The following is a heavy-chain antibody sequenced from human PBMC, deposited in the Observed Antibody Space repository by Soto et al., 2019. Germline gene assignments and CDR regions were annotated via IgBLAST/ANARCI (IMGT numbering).Heavy chain of an antibody. CDR2: IYYSGST. CDR3: ARHSYYYGSTYGCWLDP. J-gene: IGHJ5*02. D-gene: IGHD3-10*01. CDR1: GGSISNSSYY. V-gene: IGHV4-39*01. Sequence: PSETLSLTCTVSGGSISNSSYYWGWIRQPPGKGLEWIGSIYYSGSTYYNPSLKSRVTISVDTSKNQFSLKLSSVTAADTAVYYCARHSYYYGSTYGCWLDPWGQGTLVTVSS.